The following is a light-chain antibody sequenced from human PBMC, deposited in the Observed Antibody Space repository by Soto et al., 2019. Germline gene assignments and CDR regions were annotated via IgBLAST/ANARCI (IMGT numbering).Light chain of an antibody. CDR3: QQLNNYPA. Sequence: DIPLTQSPSFLSASVGDRVTITCRASQGIGSYLGWYQQAPGKAPKLLIYGASTLRSGVPSRFSGSGSATEFPLTISILQPEDVATYFCQQLNNYPAFGGGTKVE. J-gene: IGKJ4*01. V-gene: IGKV1-9*01. CDR2: GAS. CDR1: QGIGSY.